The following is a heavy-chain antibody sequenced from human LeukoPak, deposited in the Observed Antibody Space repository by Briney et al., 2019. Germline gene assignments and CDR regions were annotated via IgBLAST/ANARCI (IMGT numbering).Heavy chain of an antibody. CDR1: GGTFSPYA. J-gene: IGHJ4*02. Sequence: SVKVSCKASGGTFSPYAISWVRQAPGQGLEWMGGIIPIFGTANYAQKFQGRVTITADESTSTAYMELSSLRSEDTAVYYCASAYGGYGSSFDYWGQGTLVTVSS. V-gene: IGHV1-69*13. CDR3: ASAYGGYGSSFDY. D-gene: IGHD5-12*01. CDR2: IIPIFGTA.